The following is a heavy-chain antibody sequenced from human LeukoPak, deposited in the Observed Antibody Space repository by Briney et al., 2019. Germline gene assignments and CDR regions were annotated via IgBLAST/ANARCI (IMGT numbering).Heavy chain of an antibody. J-gene: IGHJ2*01. CDR1: GFTFSSYA. V-gene: IGHV3-30-3*01. CDR2: ISYDGSNK. Sequence: PGGSLRLSCAASGFTFSSYAMHWVRQAPGKGLEWVAVISYDGSNKYYADSVKGRFTISRDNSKNTLYPQMNSLRAEDTAVYYCARDPRLDSSGYYAWYFDLWGRGTLVTVSS. CDR3: ARDPRLDSSGYYAWYFDL. D-gene: IGHD3-22*01.